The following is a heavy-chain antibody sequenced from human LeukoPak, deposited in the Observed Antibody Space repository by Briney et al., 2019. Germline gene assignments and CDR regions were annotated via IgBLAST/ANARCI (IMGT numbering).Heavy chain of an antibody. V-gene: IGHV3-30*18. CDR3: AKDWQWRGYFDY. D-gene: IGHD6-19*01. CDR2: ISYDGSNK. J-gene: IGHJ4*02. CDR1: GFTFSSYG. Sequence: GRSLRLSCAASGFTFSSYGMHWVRQAPGKGLEWVAVISYDGSNKYYADSVKGRFTISRDNSKNTLYLQMNSLRAEDTAVYYCAKDWQWRGYFDYWGQGTLVTVSS.